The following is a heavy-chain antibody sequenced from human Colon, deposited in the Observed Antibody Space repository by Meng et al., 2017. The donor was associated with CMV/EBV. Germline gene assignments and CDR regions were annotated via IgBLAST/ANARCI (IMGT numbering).Heavy chain of an antibody. CDR2: INSNSDGT. CDR3: ARGHARSSSFDY. Sequence: ASVTVSCKASGCTFTDYYIFWVRQAPGQGLEWLGWINSNSDGTNYAQKFQGRVTMTRDTSISTAYMELSRLMSDDTALYYCARGHARSSSFDYWGQGTLVTVSS. CDR1: GCTFTDYY. D-gene: IGHD6-6*01. V-gene: IGHV1-2*02. J-gene: IGHJ4*02.